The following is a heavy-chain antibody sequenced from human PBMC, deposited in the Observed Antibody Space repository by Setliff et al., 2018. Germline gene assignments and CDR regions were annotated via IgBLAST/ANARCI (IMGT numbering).Heavy chain of an antibody. CDR2: ISGSGSTT. V-gene: IGHV3-48*04. D-gene: IGHD3-22*01. CDR3: ARVYFYDSKQPPDY. CDR1: GFTVSSFS. Sequence: PGGSLRLSCAASGFTVSSFSMHWVRQAPGKGLEWVSYISGSGSTTYYADSVRGRFTIYRDNAKSSLDLQMNSLRAEDTAVYYCARVYFYDSKQPPDYWGQGTLVTVSS. J-gene: IGHJ4*02.